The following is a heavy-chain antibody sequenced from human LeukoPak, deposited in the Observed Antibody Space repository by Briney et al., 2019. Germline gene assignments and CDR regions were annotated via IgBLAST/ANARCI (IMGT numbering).Heavy chain of an antibody. V-gene: IGHV3-30*02. J-gene: IGHJ4*02. D-gene: IGHD2-15*01. Sequence: GGSLRLSCAASGFTFSSYGMHWVRQAPGKGLEWVAVIWYDGSNKYYADSVKGRFTISRDNSKNTLYLQMNSLRAEDTAVYYCAKDYCSGGSCSFDYWGQGTLVTVSS. CDR1: GFTFSSYG. CDR3: AKDYCSGGSCSFDY. CDR2: IWYDGSNK.